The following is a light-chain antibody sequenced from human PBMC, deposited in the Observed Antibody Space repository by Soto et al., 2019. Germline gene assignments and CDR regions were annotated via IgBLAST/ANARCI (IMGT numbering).Light chain of an antibody. CDR2: GAS. J-gene: IGKJ2*02. Sequence: DIQMTQSPASLSASVGDRVTITCRASQTINTFLNWYQQRPGGVPKLLIYGASSLESGVPSRFSGSGSETDFTLTISSLQPEDFATYYCQQSYTTPRTFGQGTKLGI. CDR1: QTINTF. CDR3: QQSYTTPRT. V-gene: IGKV1-39*01.